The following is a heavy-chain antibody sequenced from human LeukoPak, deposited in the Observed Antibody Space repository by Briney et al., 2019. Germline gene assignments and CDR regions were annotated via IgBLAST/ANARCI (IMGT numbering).Heavy chain of an antibody. CDR1: GFTFSNYA. Sequence: PGGSLRLSCAASGFTFSNYAMSWVRQAPGKGLEWVSAISGSGTTTNYADSVKGRFTISRDNSKNTLSLQMSSLRAEDTAMYYCAKRIVGSPGYFDYWGQGTLVTVSS. V-gene: IGHV3-23*01. CDR2: ISGSGTTT. D-gene: IGHD1-26*01. J-gene: IGHJ4*02. CDR3: AKRIVGSPGYFDY.